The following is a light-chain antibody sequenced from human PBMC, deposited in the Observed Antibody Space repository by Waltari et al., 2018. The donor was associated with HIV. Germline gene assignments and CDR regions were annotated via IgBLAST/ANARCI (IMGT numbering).Light chain of an antibody. CDR1: SSSIGSNT. CDR2: SNN. Sequence: QSVLTQPPSASGTPGQRVTISCSGSSSSIGSNTVNWFQQLPGTAPKLLIYSNNQRPSGVPDRFSGSKSGTSASLAISGLQSEDEADYYCAAWDDSLNGFWVFGGRTKLTVL. V-gene: IGLV1-44*01. CDR3: AAWDDSLNGFWV. J-gene: IGLJ3*02.